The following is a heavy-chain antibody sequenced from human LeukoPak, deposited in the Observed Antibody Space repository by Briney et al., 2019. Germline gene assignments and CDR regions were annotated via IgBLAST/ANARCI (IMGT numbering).Heavy chain of an antibody. Sequence: EASVKVSCEASGYTFTKYVVHWVRQAPGQRPEWMGWINAGNGDTKYSQNFQDRVTITRDTSANTAYMELSSLTSEDTALYYCARDDCGDTCYPGGYWGQGTLVAVSS. CDR3: ARDDCGDTCYPGGY. V-gene: IGHV1-3*01. J-gene: IGHJ4*02. CDR1: GYTFTKYV. D-gene: IGHD2-21*01. CDR2: INAGNGDT.